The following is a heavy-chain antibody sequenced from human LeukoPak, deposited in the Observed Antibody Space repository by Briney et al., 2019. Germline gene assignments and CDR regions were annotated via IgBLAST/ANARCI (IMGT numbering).Heavy chain of an antibody. J-gene: IGHJ3*01. D-gene: IGHD2/OR15-2a*01. CDR1: GGSFRGYY. V-gene: IGHV4-59*10. CDR3: AKEFSV. Sequence: PSETLSLTCAVYGGSFRGYYWSWIRQPPGKGLEWIGRFYTSGTTHYNPSLKSRVTMSLDTSKNQFSLKLTSVTAADTAVYYCAKEFSVWGQGTMVTVSS. CDR2: FYTSGTT.